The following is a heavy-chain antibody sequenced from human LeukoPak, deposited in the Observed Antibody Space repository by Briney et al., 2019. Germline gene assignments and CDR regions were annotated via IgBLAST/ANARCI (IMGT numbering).Heavy chain of an antibody. V-gene: IGHV4-4*07. Sequence: SETLSLTCTVSGGSISSYYWSWIRQPAGKGLEWIGRIYTSGSTNYNPSLKSRVTMSVDTSKNQLSLNLSSVTTADTAVYYCARDGAERGVASRAFDYWDQGTLVTVSS. J-gene: IGHJ4*02. D-gene: IGHD3-10*01. CDR1: GGSISSYY. CDR2: IYTSGST. CDR3: ARDGAERGVASRAFDY.